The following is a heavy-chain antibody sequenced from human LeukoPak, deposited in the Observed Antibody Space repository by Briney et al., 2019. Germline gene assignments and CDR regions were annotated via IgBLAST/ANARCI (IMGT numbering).Heavy chain of an antibody. D-gene: IGHD3-9*01. J-gene: IGHJ4*02. CDR3: AKHPYDILTGYYISYYFDY. CDR2: ISGSGGST. CDR1: GFTFSSYA. Sequence: GSLRLSCAASGFTFSSYAMSWVRQAPGKGLEWVSAISGSGGSTYYADSVKGRFTISRDNSENTLYLQMNSLRAEDTAVYYCAKHPYDILTGYYISYYFDYWGQGTLVTVSS. V-gene: IGHV3-23*01.